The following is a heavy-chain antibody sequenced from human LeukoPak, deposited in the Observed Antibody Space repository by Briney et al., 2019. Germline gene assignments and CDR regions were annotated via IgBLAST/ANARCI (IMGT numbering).Heavy chain of an antibody. J-gene: IGHJ6*02. D-gene: IGHD2-8*01. CDR3: ARGDRYCTNGVCLYGMDV. Sequence: AGGSLRLSCAAAGFTFSRFAINWVRQAPGKGLEWVSAISESGGSTYYADSVEGRFTISRDNSKNTLYLQMSSLRAEDTAVYYCARGDRYCTNGVCLYGMDVWGQGTTVTVSS. CDR2: ISESGGST. CDR1: GFTFSRFA. V-gene: IGHV3-23*01.